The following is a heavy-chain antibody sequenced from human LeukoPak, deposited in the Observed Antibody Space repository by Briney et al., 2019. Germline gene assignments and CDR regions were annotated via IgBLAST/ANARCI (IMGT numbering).Heavy chain of an antibody. J-gene: IGHJ6*02. Sequence: GGSLRLFCGASGDTFSSYSMIWVRHAPGKGLEWVSYICSSSSTIYYADSVKGRFTISRDNAKNSLYLQMNSLRAEDTAVYYCARGLLWFGELLYAPYGMDVWGQGTTVTVSS. V-gene: IGHV3-48*04. D-gene: IGHD3-10*01. CDR3: ARGLLWFGELLYAPYGMDV. CDR1: GDTFSSYS. CDR2: ICSSSSTI.